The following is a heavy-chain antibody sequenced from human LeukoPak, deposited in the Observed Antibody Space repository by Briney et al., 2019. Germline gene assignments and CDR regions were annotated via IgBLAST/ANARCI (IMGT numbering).Heavy chain of an antibody. V-gene: IGHV3-23*01. CDR2: VSGRDDST. Sequence: GGSLRLSCAASGFTFTNYAMYWVRLAPGKGLEWVSAVSGRDDSTYYADSVKGRFTISRDTSKNTLFLQMNSLRAEDTAVYYCAKWGDYDILTGYYDPDYWGQGTLVTVSS. D-gene: IGHD3-9*01. J-gene: IGHJ4*02. CDR3: AKWGDYDILTGYYDPDY. CDR1: GFTFTNYA.